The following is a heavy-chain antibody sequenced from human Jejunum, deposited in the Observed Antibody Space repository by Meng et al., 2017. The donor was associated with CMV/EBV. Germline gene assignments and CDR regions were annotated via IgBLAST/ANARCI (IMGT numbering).Heavy chain of an antibody. CDR1: TYA. V-gene: IGHV3-30*04. J-gene: IGHJ4*02. D-gene: IGHD3-3*01. Sequence: TYAMHWVRQAPGKGLEWVAVISYDGSNKFYTDSVKGRFTISRDNSKNTLYLQMNSLRPEDTAVYYCARDHGVLEWLPRRGDCDCWGQGTQVTVSS. CDR2: ISYDGSNK. CDR3: ARDHGVLEWLPRRGDCDC.